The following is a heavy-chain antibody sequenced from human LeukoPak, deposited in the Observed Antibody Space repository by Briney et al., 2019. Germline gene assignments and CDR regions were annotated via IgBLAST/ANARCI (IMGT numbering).Heavy chain of an antibody. Sequence: SETLSLTCAVYGGSFSSYYWSWIRQPAGKGLEWIGRIYTSVSTNYNPSLKSRVTMSVDTSKNQFSLKLSSVTAADTAVYYCARGGIIMAVTNTYYFDYWGQGTLVTVSS. CDR3: ARGGIIMAVTNTYYFDY. CDR2: IYTSVST. D-gene: IGHD5-12*01. CDR1: GGSFSSYY. V-gene: IGHV4-59*10. J-gene: IGHJ4*02.